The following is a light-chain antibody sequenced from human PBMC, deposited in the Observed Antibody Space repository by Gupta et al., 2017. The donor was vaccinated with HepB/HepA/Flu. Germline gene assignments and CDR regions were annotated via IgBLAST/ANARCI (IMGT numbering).Light chain of an antibody. CDR3: LLYMGNGISV. V-gene: IGLV8-61*01. CDR2: NTN. CDR1: SGSVSTTYY. Sequence: QTVVTQAPSFSVSPGGTVTLTCGLSSGSVSTTYYPSWYQQTPGQAPRTLIYNTNTRSSGVPDRFSGSILGNKAALTSTGAQADDESDYYCLLYMGNGISVFGGGTKLTVL. J-gene: IGLJ3*02.